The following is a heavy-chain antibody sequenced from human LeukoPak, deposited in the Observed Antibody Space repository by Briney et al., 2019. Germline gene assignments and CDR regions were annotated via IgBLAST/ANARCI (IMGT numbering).Heavy chain of an antibody. CDR3: ARDDPGYYENWFDP. Sequence: SETLSLTCTVSGYSISSGYYWGWIRQPPGKGLEWIGSIYHSGSTYYNPSLKSRVTISVDTSKNQFSLKLSSVTAADTAVYYCARDDPGYYENWFDPWGQGTLVTVSS. CDR2: IYHSGST. CDR1: GYSISSGYY. D-gene: IGHD3-22*01. V-gene: IGHV4-38-2*02. J-gene: IGHJ5*02.